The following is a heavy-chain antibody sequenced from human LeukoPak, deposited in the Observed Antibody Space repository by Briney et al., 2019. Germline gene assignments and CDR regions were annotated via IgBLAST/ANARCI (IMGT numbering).Heavy chain of an antibody. CDR3: ASPARPPDDDAFDI. V-gene: IGHV1-2*02. CDR1: GGTFSSYA. CDR2: ISSYRGNT. D-gene: IGHD6-6*01. J-gene: IGHJ3*02. Sequence: ASVKVSCKASGGTFSSYAISWVRQAPGQGLEWMGWISSYRGNTNYAQKFQGRVTMTRDTSISTAYMELSRLRSDDTAVYYCASPARPPDDDAFDIWGQGTMVTVSS.